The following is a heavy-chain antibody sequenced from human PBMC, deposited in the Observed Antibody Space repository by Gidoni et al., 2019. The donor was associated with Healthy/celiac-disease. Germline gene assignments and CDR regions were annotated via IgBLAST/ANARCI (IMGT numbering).Heavy chain of an antibody. V-gene: IGHV3-33*01. J-gene: IGHJ4*02. D-gene: IGHD3-22*01. Sequence: QVQLVESGGGVVQPGRSLRLSCAASGFTFSSYGMHWVRQAPGKGLEWVAVIRYDGSNKYYADSVKGRFTISRDNSKNTLYLQMNSLRAEDTAVYYCARESSGYYYYWGQGTLVTVSS. CDR2: IRYDGSNK. CDR1: GFTFSSYG. CDR3: ARESSGYYYY.